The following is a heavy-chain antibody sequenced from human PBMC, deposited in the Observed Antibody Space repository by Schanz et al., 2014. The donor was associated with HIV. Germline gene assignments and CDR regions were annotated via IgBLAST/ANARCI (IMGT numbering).Heavy chain of an antibody. Sequence: QVQLVESGGGVVQPGRSLRLSCAASGFTFRTYGMHWVRQAPGKGLEWVAVITYDGSNKYYADSVKGRFTISRDNSKNTLYLQMNSLRAEDTAVYYCAKEVDCSSASCYTYGTYDAFEFWGQGTMVIVSS. CDR1: GFTFRTYG. D-gene: IGHD2-2*02. V-gene: IGHV3-30*18. J-gene: IGHJ3*01. CDR2: ITYDGSNK. CDR3: AKEVDCSSASCYTYGTYDAFEF.